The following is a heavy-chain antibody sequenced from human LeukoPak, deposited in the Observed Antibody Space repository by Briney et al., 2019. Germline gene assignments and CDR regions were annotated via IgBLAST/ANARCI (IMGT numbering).Heavy chain of an antibody. Sequence: GASVKVSCKASGYTFTSYGISWVRQAPGQGLEWMGWISAYNGNTNYAQKLQGRVTMTTDTSTSTAYMELRSLRSDDTAVYYCARDHTRYCSGGSCYWNYFDYWGQGTLVTVSP. CDR2: ISAYNGNT. V-gene: IGHV1-18*01. CDR3: ARDHTRYCSGGSCYWNYFDY. J-gene: IGHJ4*02. CDR1: GYTFTSYG. D-gene: IGHD2-15*01.